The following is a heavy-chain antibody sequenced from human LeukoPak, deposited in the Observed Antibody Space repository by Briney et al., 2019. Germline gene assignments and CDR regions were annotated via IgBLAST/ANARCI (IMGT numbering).Heavy chain of an antibody. CDR1: GGSISSSSYY. Sequence: PSETLSLTCTVSGGSISSSSYYWGWIRQPPGKGLEWIGSIYYSGSTYYNPSLKSPFTISVDTSKNQFSLKLSSVTAADTAVYYCARLKRALLTGNWFDPWGQGTLVTVSS. V-gene: IGHV4-39*07. J-gene: IGHJ5*02. CDR3: ARLKRALLTGNWFDP. D-gene: IGHD2-21*02. CDR2: IYYSGST.